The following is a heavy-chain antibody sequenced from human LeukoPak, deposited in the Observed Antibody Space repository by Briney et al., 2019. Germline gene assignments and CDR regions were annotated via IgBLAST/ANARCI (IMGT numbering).Heavy chain of an antibody. D-gene: IGHD6-25*01. V-gene: IGHV2-5*01. CDR1: GFSLSTTGVG. Sequence: SGPTLVNPSYTLTLTCSFSGFSLSTTGVGVGWIRQPPGKALEWLALIYWNDDKRYSPSLKSRVTITKDTSKNQVVLTMTNMDPVDTATYYCAHRLRLPEANTFDYWGQGALVTVSS. CDR2: IYWNDDK. J-gene: IGHJ4*02. CDR3: AHRLRLPEANTFDY.